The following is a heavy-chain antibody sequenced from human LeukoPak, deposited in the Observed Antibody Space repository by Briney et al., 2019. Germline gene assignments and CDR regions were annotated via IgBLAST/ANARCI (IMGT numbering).Heavy chain of an antibody. J-gene: IGHJ4*02. CDR2: ISWNSGSI. V-gene: IGHV3-9*01. CDR1: GFTFDDYA. Sequence: PGGSLRLSCAASGFTFDDYAMHWVRQGPGKGLEWVSGISWNSGSIGYADSVKGRFTISRDNSRNTLYLQMNSLRAEDTALYYCAKDSRSLAAAGEVDYWGQGTLVTVSS. D-gene: IGHD6-13*01. CDR3: AKDSRSLAAAGEVDY.